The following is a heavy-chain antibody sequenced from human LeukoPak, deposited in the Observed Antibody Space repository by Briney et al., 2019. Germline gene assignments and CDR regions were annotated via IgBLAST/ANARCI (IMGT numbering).Heavy chain of an antibody. J-gene: IGHJ4*02. CDR1: GYTFTNYG. V-gene: IGHV1-18*01. CDR2: ISAYNGDT. CDR3: ARNKEGKSLDY. Sequence: ASVKVSCKASGYTFTNYGISWVRQAPGQGLEWMGWISAYNGDTNYAQKLQGRVTMTTDTSTSTAYMELRSLRSDDTAVYYCARNKEGKSLDYWGQGTLVTVSS.